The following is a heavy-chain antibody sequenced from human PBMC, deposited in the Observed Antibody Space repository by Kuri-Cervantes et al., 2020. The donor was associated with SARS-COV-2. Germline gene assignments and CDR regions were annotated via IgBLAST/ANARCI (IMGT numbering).Heavy chain of an antibody. CDR1: GFTSDDYA. Sequence: GGSLRLSCAASGFTSDDYAMHWVRQAPGKGLEWVSGISWNSGSIGYADSVKGRFTISRDNAKNSLYLQMNSLRAEDTAVYYCARDPGLSGDTPFDYWGQGTLVTVSS. J-gene: IGHJ4*02. D-gene: IGHD6-25*01. V-gene: IGHV3-9*02. CDR3: ARDPGLSGDTPFDY. CDR2: ISWNSGSI.